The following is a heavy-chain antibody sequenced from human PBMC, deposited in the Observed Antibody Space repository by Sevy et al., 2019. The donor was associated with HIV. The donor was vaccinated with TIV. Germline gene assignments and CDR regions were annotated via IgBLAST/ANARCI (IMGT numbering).Heavy chain of an antibody. Sequence: GGSLRLSCAASGFTFSSYEMNWVRQAPGKGLEWVSYISSSGSTIYYADSVKGRFTISRDNAKNSLYLQMNSLRAKDTSVYYCARDLTYYDYVWGSYRFSDYWGQGTLVTVSS. V-gene: IGHV3-48*03. CDR3: ARDLTYYDYVWGSYRFSDY. CDR1: GFTFSSYE. J-gene: IGHJ4*02. CDR2: ISSSGSTI. D-gene: IGHD3-16*02.